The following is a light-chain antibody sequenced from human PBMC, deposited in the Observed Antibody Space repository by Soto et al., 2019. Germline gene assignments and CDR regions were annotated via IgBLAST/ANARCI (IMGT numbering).Light chain of an antibody. Sequence: QSVLSQPPSASGTPGQRVTISCSGSSSNIGRNYIYWYQQLPGTAPKLLIYGNTKRPSRVPDRFSVSKSGTSVSLAISGLRSVDEADYYCAAWNDSLRGYVFGTGTKVTVL. V-gene: IGLV1-47*02. J-gene: IGLJ1*01. CDR2: GNT. CDR3: AAWNDSLRGYV. CDR1: SSNIGRNY.